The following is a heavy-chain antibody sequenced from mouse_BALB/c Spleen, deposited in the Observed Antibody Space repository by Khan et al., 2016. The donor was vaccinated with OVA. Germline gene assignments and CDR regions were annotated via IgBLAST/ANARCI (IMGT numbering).Heavy chain of an antibody. CDR3: ASMVRK. Sequence: VRLQQSGAELVKPGATVKLSCTASGLNINDSDMNWLKQWPEQGLEWIGRIDPPNGNTKYDPQFQGKATMTADTSSNTAYLQLSSLISWATRFYYCASMVRKWGQGTTVTVSS. J-gene: IGHJ2*01. CDR1: GLNINDSD. D-gene: IGHD1-1*02. CDR2: IDPPNGNT. V-gene: IGHV14-3*02.